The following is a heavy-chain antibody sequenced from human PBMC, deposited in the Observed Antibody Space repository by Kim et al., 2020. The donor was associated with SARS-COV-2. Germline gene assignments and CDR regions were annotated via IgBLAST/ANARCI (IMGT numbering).Heavy chain of an antibody. CDR2: IWYDGSNK. D-gene: IGHD1-26*01. J-gene: IGHJ6*02. V-gene: IGHV3-33*01. CDR3: ARDGRGSSQDYYYGMDV. Sequence: GGSLRLSCVASGFTFSSYGMHWVRQAPGKGLEWVAVIWYDGSNKYYADSVKGRFTISRDNSKNTLYLQMNSLRAEDTAVYYCARDGRGSSQDYYYGMDVWGQGTTVTVSS. CDR1: GFTFSSYG.